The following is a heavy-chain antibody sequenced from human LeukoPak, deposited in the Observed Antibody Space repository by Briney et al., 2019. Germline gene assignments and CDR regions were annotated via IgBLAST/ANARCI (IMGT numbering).Heavy chain of an antibody. CDR3: AKEIVGAPTPGAY. D-gene: IGHD1-26*01. CDR2: VHKSGST. J-gene: IGHJ4*02. CDR1: THSITSNL. V-gene: IGHV4-4*02. Sequence: KPSETLSLTCAVPTHSITSNLWSWVRQPPGKGLEWIGEVHKSGSTNYYPSLQSRVTISIDKSKNQIALELTSVTAADTAVYYCAKEIVGAPTPGAYWGQGILVTVSS.